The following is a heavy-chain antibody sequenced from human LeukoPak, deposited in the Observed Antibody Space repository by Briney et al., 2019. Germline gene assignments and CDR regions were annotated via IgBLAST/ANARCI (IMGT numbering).Heavy chain of an antibody. J-gene: IGHJ4*02. V-gene: IGHV3-53*01. CDR3: ARVAYSGSVYYFDY. Sequence: HPGGSLRLSCAASGFTVSSNYMNWVRQAPGKGLEWVSVFYSGGSTYYAGSVKGRFTISRDSSKNTLYLQMNSLRAKDTAVYYCARVAYSGSVYYFDYWGQGTLVTVSS. D-gene: IGHD1-26*01. CDR1: GFTVSSNY. CDR2: FYSGGST.